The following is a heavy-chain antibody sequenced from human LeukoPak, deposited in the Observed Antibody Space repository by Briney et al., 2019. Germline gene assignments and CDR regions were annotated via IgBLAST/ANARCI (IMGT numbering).Heavy chain of an antibody. Sequence: ASVKVSCKASGYTFTSYYRHWVRQAPGQGLEWMGIINPSGGSTSYAQKFQGRVTMTRDTSTSTVYMELSSLRSEDTAVYYCASSQAYTGYSSGWYGPFDYWGQGTLVTVSS. D-gene: IGHD6-19*01. CDR1: GYTFTSYY. J-gene: IGHJ4*02. V-gene: IGHV1-46*01. CDR3: ASSQAYTGYSSGWYGPFDY. CDR2: INPSGGST.